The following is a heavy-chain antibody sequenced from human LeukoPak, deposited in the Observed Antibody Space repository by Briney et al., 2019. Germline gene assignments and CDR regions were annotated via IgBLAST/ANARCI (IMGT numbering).Heavy chain of an antibody. V-gene: IGHV1-69*05. J-gene: IGHJ5*02. CDR2: IIPIFGTA. CDR3: ARILVVAATLEGGWFDP. Sequence: SVKASCKASGGTFGSYAISWARQAPGQGLEWMGGIIPIFGTANYAQKFQGRVTITTDESTSTAYMELSSLRSEDTAVYYCARILVVAATLEGGWFDPWGQGTLVTVSS. D-gene: IGHD2-15*01. CDR1: GGTFGSYA.